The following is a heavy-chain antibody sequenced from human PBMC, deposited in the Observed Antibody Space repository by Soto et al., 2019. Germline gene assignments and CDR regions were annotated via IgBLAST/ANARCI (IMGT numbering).Heavy chain of an antibody. D-gene: IGHD6-13*01. CDR3: ARGAWQQLVHDAFDI. Sequence: GGSLRLSCAASGFTFSDYYISWIRQAPGKGLEWVSYISSSGSTIYYADSVKGRFTISRDNAKNSLYLQMNSLRAEDTAVYYCARGAWQQLVHDAFDIWGQGTMVTVSS. V-gene: IGHV3-11*01. CDR1: GFTFSDYY. CDR2: ISSSGSTI. J-gene: IGHJ3*02.